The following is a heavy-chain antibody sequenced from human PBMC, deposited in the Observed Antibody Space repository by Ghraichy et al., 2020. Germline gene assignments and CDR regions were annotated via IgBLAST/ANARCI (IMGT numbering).Heavy chain of an antibody. D-gene: IGHD6-13*01. CDR2: IKQDGSEK. J-gene: IGHJ6*02. CDR1: GFTFSSYW. Sequence: GSLRLSCAASGFTFSSYWMSWVRQAPGKGLEWVANIKQDGSEKYYVDSVKGRFTISRDNAKNSLYLQMNSLRAEDTAVYYCAYSSSWYGYYYDGMDVWGQGTTVTVSS. V-gene: IGHV3-7*03. CDR3: AYSSSWYGYYYDGMDV.